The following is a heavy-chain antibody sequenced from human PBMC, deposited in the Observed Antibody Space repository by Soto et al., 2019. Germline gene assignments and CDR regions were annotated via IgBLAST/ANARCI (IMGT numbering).Heavy chain of an antibody. D-gene: IGHD2-15*01. CDR2: ISYDGSNK. Sequence: PGGSLRLSCAASGFTFSSYAMHWVRQAPGKGLEWVAVISYDGSNKYYADSVKGRFTISRDNSKNTLYLQMNSLRAEDTAVYYCARDSGYCSGGSCYSFDYWGQGTLVTVSS. CDR3: ARDSGYCSGGSCYSFDY. CDR1: GFTFSSYA. J-gene: IGHJ4*02. V-gene: IGHV3-30-3*01.